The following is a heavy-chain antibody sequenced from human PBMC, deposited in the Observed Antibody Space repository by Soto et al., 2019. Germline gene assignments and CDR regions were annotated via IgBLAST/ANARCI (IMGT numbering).Heavy chain of an antibody. J-gene: IGHJ4*02. Sequence: QVQLQESGPGLVKPSQTLSLTCTVSGGSISSGGYYWSWIRQHPGKGLEWIGYIYYSGSTYYTPSLKSRVTISVDTSKNQFSLKLSSVTAADTAVYYCARERGAHYDFWGLDYWGQGTLVTVSS. CDR1: GGSISSGGYY. V-gene: IGHV4-31*03. CDR2: IYYSGST. CDR3: ARERGAHYDFWGLDY. D-gene: IGHD3-3*01.